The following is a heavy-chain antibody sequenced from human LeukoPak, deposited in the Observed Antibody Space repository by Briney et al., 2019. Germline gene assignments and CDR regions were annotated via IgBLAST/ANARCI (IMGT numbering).Heavy chain of an antibody. Sequence: ASVKVSCKASGYTFTSYGISWVRQAPGQGLEWMGWISACNGNTNYAQKLQGRVTMTTDTSTSTAYMELRSLRSEDTAVYYCARGYYDSSGYYYVFDYWGQGTLVTVSS. CDR1: GYTFTSYG. V-gene: IGHV1-18*01. CDR3: ARGYYDSSGYYYVFDY. D-gene: IGHD3-22*01. J-gene: IGHJ4*02. CDR2: ISACNGNT.